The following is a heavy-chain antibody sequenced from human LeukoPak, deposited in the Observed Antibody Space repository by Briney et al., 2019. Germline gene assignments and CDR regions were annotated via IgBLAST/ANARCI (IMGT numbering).Heavy chain of an antibody. Sequence: GGSLRLSCAASGFTFSSYAMSWVRQAPGKGLEWVSAISGSGGSTYFADSVKGRFTISRDNSENTLYLQLNSLRADDTAVYYCAKDLRGSYSYFDYWGQGTLVTVSS. CDR2: ISGSGGST. CDR1: GFTFSSYA. V-gene: IGHV3-23*01. J-gene: IGHJ4*02. CDR3: AKDLRGSYSYFDY. D-gene: IGHD1-26*01.